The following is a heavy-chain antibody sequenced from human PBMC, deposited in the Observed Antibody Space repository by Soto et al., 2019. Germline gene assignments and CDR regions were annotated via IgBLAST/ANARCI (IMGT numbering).Heavy chain of an antibody. CDR2: ISGSGGST. CDR1: GFTFSSYA. V-gene: IGHV3-23*01. Sequence: EVQLLESGGGLVQPGGSLRLSCAASGFTFSSYAMSWVRQAPGKGLEWVSAISGSGGSTYYADFVKGRFTISRDNSKNTLYLQMNSLRAEDTAVYYCAKAEVRRKHGSGSYYPHYYYYYGMDVWGQGTTVTVSS. CDR3: AKAEVRRKHGSGSYYPHYYYYYGMDV. D-gene: IGHD3-10*01. J-gene: IGHJ6*02.